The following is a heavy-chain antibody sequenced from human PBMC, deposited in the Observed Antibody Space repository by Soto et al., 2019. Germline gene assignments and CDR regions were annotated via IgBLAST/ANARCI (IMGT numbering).Heavy chain of an antibody. J-gene: IGHJ3*02. CDR2: INSGNGYI. CDR1: GYRFTTQP. V-gene: IGHV1-3*01. CDR3: ARLHLVYCSGGSCYVNRKMAFDI. D-gene: IGHD2-15*01. Sequence: ASVKVSCKASGYRFTTQPIHWVRQAPGQGLEWMGWINSGNGYIQYSQKFQGRVTITRDKSASTAYMELSSLRSEDTAVYYCARLHLVYCSGGSCYVNRKMAFDIWGQGTMVTVSS.